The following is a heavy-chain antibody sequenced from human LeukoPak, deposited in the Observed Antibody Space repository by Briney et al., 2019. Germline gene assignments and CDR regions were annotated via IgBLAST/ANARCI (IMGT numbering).Heavy chain of an antibody. Sequence: PSETLSLTCTVSGDSINSYYWTWIRQPAGKGLEWIGRIYTSGSTNYSPSLKSRVTMSVDTSKKQFSLKLNSVTAADTAFYYCARDSSGWSHTDAFDIWGPGTMVTVSS. CDR3: ARDSSGWSHTDAFDI. D-gene: IGHD6-19*01. CDR2: IYTSGST. CDR1: GDSINSYY. J-gene: IGHJ3*02. V-gene: IGHV4-4*07.